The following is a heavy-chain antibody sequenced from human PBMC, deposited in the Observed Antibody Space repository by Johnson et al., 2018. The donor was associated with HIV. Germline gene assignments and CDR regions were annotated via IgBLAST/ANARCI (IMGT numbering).Heavy chain of an antibody. CDR3: ARESTAWGGEYVGYGLDV. Sequence: VQLVESGGGVVRPGGSLRLSCAASGFTFDDYGMSWVRQAPGKGLEWVAGINWNGGSTGYADSVKGRFTISRDNAKNSLYLQMNSLRAEDTALYYCARESTAWGGEYVGYGLDVWGQGTLVAVS. CDR1: GFTFDDYG. V-gene: IGHV3-20*04. J-gene: IGHJ3*01. CDR2: INWNGGST. D-gene: IGHD5-18*01.